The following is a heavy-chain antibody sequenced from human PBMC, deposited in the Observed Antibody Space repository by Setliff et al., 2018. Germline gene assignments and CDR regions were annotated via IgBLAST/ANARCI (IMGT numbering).Heavy chain of an antibody. Sequence: SETLSLTCSVSGDSIFDNYWSWIRQSPGRGLEWIAYISYTGSTNYNPSLKSRVTISLDTSKNHFSLKLSSVTAADTAVYYCVRHIIIRSPTTSNAFDIWGQGTMVTVSS. CDR2: ISYTGST. V-gene: IGHV4-59*08. CDR1: GDSIFDNY. D-gene: IGHD3-3*01. J-gene: IGHJ3*02. CDR3: VRHIIIRSPTTSNAFDI.